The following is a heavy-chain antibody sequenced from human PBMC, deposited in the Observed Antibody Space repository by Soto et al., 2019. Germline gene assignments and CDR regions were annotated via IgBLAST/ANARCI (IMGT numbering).Heavy chain of an antibody. D-gene: IGHD1-26*01. CDR2: IYYSGST. V-gene: IGHV4-59*08. CDR3: ARGGGSPDY. J-gene: IGHJ4*02. CDR1: GGSISSYY. Sequence: QVQLQESGPGRVKPSETLSLTCTVSGGSISSYYWSWIRQPPGKGLEWIGYIYYSGSTNYNPSLKRRVTISVDTSKNQFSLKLSSVTAADTAVYYCARGGGSPDYWGQGTLVTVSS.